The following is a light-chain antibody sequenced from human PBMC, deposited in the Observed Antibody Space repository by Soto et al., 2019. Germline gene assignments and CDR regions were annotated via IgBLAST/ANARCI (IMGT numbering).Light chain of an antibody. CDR2: EVS. V-gene: IGLV2-23*02. CDR1: SSDVGSYNF. Sequence: QSALTQPASVSGSPGQWITISCTGTSSDVGSYNFVSWYQQQPGKAPKLMISEVSKRPSGVSNRFSGSKSDNTASLTISGLQAEDEAAYYCCSYAGSSTGVFGGGTKLTVL. J-gene: IGLJ3*02. CDR3: CSYAGSSTGV.